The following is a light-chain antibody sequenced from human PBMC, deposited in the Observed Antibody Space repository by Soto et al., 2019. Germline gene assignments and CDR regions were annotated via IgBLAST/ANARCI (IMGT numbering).Light chain of an antibody. CDR2: GNT. CDR1: SSNIGAGYD. Sequence: QAVVTQPPSVSGAAGQRVTISCTGSSSNIGAGYDVHWYQQLPGTAPKLLISGNTNRPSGVPDRFSGSKSGTSASLAITGLQAEDEADYYCQSYDSSLSSWVFGGATKLTVL. CDR3: QSYDSSLSSWV. V-gene: IGLV1-40*01. J-gene: IGLJ3*02.